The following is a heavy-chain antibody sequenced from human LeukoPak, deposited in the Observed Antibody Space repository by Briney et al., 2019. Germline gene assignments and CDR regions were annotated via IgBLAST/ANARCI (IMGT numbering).Heavy chain of an antibody. D-gene: IGHD2-8*01. Sequence: RASVKVSCKASGYTFTSYYMHWVRQAPGQGLEWMGIINPSGGSTSYAQKFQGRVTMTRDTSTSTVYMELSSLRSEDTAVYFCASASMYFHMDAWGTGTTVTVSS. CDR2: INPSGGST. CDR3: ASASMYFHMDA. J-gene: IGHJ6*04. V-gene: IGHV1-46*01. CDR1: GYTFTSYY.